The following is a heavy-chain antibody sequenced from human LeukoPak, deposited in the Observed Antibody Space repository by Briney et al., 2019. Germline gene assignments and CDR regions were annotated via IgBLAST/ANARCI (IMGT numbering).Heavy chain of an antibody. CDR1: GFTFSTYG. D-gene: IGHD2-2*01. CDR2: IWYDGSNK. Sequence: GRSLRLSCAASGFTFSTYGMHWVRQAPGKGLEWVALIWYDGSNKYYADSVKGRFTISRDNSKNTLYLQMNSLRAEDTAVYYCARDQGCSSTSCHSLFFHYWGRGILVTVSS. J-gene: IGHJ4*02. CDR3: ARDQGCSSTSCHSLFFHY. V-gene: IGHV3-33*01.